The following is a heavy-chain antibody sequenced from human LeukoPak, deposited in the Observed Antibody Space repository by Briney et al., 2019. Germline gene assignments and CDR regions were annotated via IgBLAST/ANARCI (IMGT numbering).Heavy chain of an antibody. V-gene: IGHV3-53*01. CDR2: IYSGGGT. CDR3: ARGSRTTGTTSGLFY. D-gene: IGHD1-1*01. CDR1: GFTVSSNY. Sequence: HPGGSLRLSCAASGFTVSSNYMSWVRQAPGKGLEWVSVIYSGGGTYYADSVKGRFIISRDNSKNTLYLQMNSLRAEDTAVYYCARGSRTTGTTSGLFYWGQGTLVTVSS. J-gene: IGHJ4*02.